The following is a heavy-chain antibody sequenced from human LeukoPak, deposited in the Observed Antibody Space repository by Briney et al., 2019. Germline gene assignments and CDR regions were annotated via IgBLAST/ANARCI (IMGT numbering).Heavy chain of an antibody. CDR2: VKHNNGDT. CDR1: VYTLTGYY. CDR3: ARDSRVRNGDY. J-gene: IGHJ4*02. Sequence: ASVRDSFMASVYTLTGYYIHSVRPAPGQGREWVGLVKHNNGDTKYAQKFQGRVPMHRDTSVSKDYMELSGLQSDDPAIYYCARDSRVRNGDYWGQGTLVSVSS. V-gene: IGHV1-2*02. D-gene: IGHD2-2*01.